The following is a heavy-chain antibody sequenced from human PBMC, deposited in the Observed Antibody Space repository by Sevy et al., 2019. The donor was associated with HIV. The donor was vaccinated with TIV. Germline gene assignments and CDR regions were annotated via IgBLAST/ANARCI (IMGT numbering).Heavy chain of an antibody. D-gene: IGHD6-13*01. CDR2: TRNKADGYTT. CDR1: GFTFSDHY. Sequence: GGSLRLSCVASGFTFSDHYMEWVRQAPGKGLEWVGRTRNKADGYTTEYAASVKGRFTISRDDSKNSLYVQMNSLKSEDTAVYYWDNHAGIVADGRVFDYWGQGTLVTVSS. CDR3: DNHAGIVADGRVFDY. J-gene: IGHJ4*02. V-gene: IGHV3-72*01.